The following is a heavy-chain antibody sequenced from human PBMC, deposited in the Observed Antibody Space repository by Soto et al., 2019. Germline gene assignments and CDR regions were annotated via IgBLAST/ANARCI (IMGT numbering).Heavy chain of an antibody. D-gene: IGHD3-3*01. V-gene: IGHV4-59*01. Sequence: SETLSVTCTVAGGSIISYYWTWIRKPTGKGLEWIGYIYSSGSTNYNPSLKSRVTISVDTSKNQFSLKLSSVTAADTAVYYCARDLVRSGYLNWFDPWGQGTLVTVSS. CDR3: ARDLVRSGYLNWFDP. CDR1: GGSIISYY. CDR2: IYSSGST. J-gene: IGHJ5*02.